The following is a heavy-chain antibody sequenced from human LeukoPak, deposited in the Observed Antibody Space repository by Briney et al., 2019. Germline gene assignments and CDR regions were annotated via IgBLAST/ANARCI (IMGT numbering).Heavy chain of an antibody. CDR3: ARFDDSSGYYYVYFDY. CDR1: GGTFSSYA. Sequence: GASVKVSCKASGGTFSSYAISWVRQAPGQGLEWMGWISAYNGNTNYAQKLQGRVTMTTDTSTSTAYMELRSLRSDDTAVYYCARFDDSSGYYYVYFDYWGQGTLVTVSS. V-gene: IGHV1-18*01. J-gene: IGHJ4*02. CDR2: ISAYNGNT. D-gene: IGHD3-22*01.